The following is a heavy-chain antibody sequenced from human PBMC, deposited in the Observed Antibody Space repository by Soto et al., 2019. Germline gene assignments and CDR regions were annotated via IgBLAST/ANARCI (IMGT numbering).Heavy chain of an antibody. V-gene: IGHV2-5*02. CDR1: GFSLTTSGVG. J-gene: IGHJ4*02. D-gene: IGHD3-3*01. Sequence: QITLNESGPTVVRPTETLTLTCRFSGFSLTTSGVGVGWIRPSPGKAPAWLALIYWDDDKRYSASLKSRLTITKDTAKNQVVLTVSDLDPTDTATYYCAHRVLRTVFGLVTTTAIYFDFWGQGTQVAVSS. CDR3: AHRVLRTVFGLVTTTAIYFDF. CDR2: IYWDDDK.